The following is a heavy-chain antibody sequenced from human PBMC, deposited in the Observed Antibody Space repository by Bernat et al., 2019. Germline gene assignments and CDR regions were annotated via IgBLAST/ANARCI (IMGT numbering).Heavy chain of an antibody. D-gene: IGHD4-4*01. Sequence: EMQLVESGGGLVKPGGSLRLSCTASGFTFSDFSMNWVRQAPGKGLEWLSYISRISSHIYYADSVKGRFTISRDNAKSTLYLQMNSLRADDTAVYYCAGDPADSLTRNWFDPWGQRTLVTVSS. J-gene: IGHJ5*02. CDR1: GFTFSDFS. V-gene: IGHV3-21*05. CDR3: AGDPADSLTRNWFDP. CDR2: ISRISSHI.